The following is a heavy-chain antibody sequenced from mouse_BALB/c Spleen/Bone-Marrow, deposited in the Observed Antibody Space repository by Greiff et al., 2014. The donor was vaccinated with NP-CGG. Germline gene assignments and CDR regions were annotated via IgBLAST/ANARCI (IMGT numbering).Heavy chain of an antibody. CDR2: IYPYNGVT. CDR1: GYTFTDYK. Sequence: EVQLQQSGPELVKPGASVKISCKASGYTFTDYKMHWMKLRHGKSLEWIGYIYPYNGVTGYNQKFKSKATLTVDNSSSTAYMELRSLTSEDSAVYYCAGKAYSDYDYALDFWGQGTSVTVSS. J-gene: IGHJ4*01. CDR3: AGKAYSDYDYALDF. V-gene: IGHV1S29*02. D-gene: IGHD2-4*01.